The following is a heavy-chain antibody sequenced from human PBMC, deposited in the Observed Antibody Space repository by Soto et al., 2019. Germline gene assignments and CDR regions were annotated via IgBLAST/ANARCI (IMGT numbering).Heavy chain of an antibody. D-gene: IGHD2-2*01. CDR2: INHSGST. CDR3: AREGVMGYCSSTSCPGRNFDY. CDR1: GGSFIGYY. V-gene: IGHV4-34*01. J-gene: IGHJ4*02. Sequence: SETLSLTCAVYGGSFIGYYCICIGHPAFKWLEWIVEINHSGSTNYNPSLKSRVTISVDTSKNQFSLKLSSVTAADTAVYYCAREGVMGYCSSTSCPGRNFDYWGQGTLVTVSS.